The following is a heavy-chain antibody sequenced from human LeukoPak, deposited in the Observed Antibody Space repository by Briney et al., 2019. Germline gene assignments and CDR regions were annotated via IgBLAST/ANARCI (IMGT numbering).Heavy chain of an antibody. CDR2: IYRGGST. D-gene: IGHD3-10*01. Sequence: GGSLRLSCAASGFTVSSNYMSWVRQAPGKGLEWVSVIYRGGSTYYADSVKGRFTISRDNSKNTLYLQMNSLRAEDTAVYYCARERITMVRGVILDGGWFDPWGQGTLVTVSS. CDR3: ARERITMVRGVILDGGWFDP. CDR1: GFTVSSNY. J-gene: IGHJ5*02. V-gene: IGHV3-53*01.